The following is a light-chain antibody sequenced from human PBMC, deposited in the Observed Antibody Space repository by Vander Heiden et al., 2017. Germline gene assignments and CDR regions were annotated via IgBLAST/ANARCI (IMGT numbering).Light chain of an antibody. CDR1: NLGDKY. CDR3: QAWDSSTVV. CDR2: EDS. Sequence: SYELTQPPSVSVSPGQTASITCSGDNLGDKYACWYQQKPGPSPVLVIYEDSKRPSGIPERFSGSNSGNTATLTISGTQAVDEADYYCQAWDSSTVVFGGGTKLTVL. J-gene: IGLJ2*01. V-gene: IGLV3-1*01.